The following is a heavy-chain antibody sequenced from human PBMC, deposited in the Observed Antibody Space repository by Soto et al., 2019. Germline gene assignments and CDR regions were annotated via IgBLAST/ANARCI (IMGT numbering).Heavy chain of an antibody. D-gene: IGHD3-16*01. V-gene: IGHV4-30-2*01. J-gene: IGHJ4*02. CDR3: ARAGVLGAVPADY. CDR2: IYHSGST. CDR1: GGSISSGGYS. Sequence: QLQLQESGSGLVKPSQTLSLTCAVSGGSISSGGYSWSWIRQPPGKGLEWIGYIYHSGSTYYNPSLKNRVTISVDRSRTQFSLKLSSVTAADTAGYYVARAGVLGAVPADYWGQGTLVTVSS.